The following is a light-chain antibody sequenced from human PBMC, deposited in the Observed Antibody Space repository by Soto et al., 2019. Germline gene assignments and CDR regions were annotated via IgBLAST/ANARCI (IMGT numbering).Light chain of an antibody. CDR1: QSVNNN. CDR2: DTS. J-gene: IGKJ4*01. CDR3: QQYNDRPPLT. Sequence: EVVMTQSPALLSVSPGEGVTLSCRASQSVNNNLAWYQQQPGQAPRLLIYDTSSRATGVPARFRGSGSGTEFTLTIDSLKAEDFAVYYWQQYNDRPPLTCGGGTKVEI. V-gene: IGKV3-15*01.